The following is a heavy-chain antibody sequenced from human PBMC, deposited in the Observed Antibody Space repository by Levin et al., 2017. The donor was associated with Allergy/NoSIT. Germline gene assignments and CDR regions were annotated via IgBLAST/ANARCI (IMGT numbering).Heavy chain of an antibody. CDR2: IYYSGNT. D-gene: IGHD3-10*01. Sequence: SETLSLTCTVSGGSISSTTYYWGWIRQPPGKGLEWIGSIYYSGNTYSNRSLKSRVTISLDTSKSQFPLRLTSVTAADTAVYYCASVRGSFRIIEYWGQGTLVTVSS. CDR1: GGSISSTTYY. V-gene: IGHV4-39*01. J-gene: IGHJ4*02. CDR3: ASVRGSFRIIEY.